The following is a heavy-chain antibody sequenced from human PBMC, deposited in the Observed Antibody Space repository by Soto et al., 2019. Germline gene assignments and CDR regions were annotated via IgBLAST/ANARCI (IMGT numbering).Heavy chain of an antibody. CDR2: IYWDDDK. V-gene: IGHV2-5*02. CDR1: GFSLNTGGVG. D-gene: IGHD3-10*01. CDR3: AHADDYGSGNGFDY. J-gene: IGHJ4*02. Sequence: QITLKESGPTLVKPTQTLTLTCTFSGFSLNTGGVGVGWIRQPPGKALEWLALIYWDDDKRYSPSQKSRLTTTKDTSKNQVVLTITNMDPVDTATYYCAHADDYGSGNGFDYWGQGTLVTVSS.